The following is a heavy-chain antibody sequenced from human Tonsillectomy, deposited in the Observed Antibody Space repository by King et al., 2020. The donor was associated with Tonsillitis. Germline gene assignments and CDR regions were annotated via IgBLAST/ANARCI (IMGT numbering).Heavy chain of an antibody. V-gene: IGHV3-21*01. D-gene: IGHD2-15*01. Sequence: VQLVESGGGLVKPGGSLRLSCAASGFTFSSYSMNWVRQSPGKGLEWVSSISSSSSYIYYADSVKGRFAISRDNAKHSLYLQMNSLRAEVTAVYYCARDCSGGSCYPYYYGMDVWGQGTTVTVSS. CDR3: ARDCSGGSCYPYYYGMDV. CDR1: GFTFSSYS. J-gene: IGHJ6*02. CDR2: ISSSSSYI.